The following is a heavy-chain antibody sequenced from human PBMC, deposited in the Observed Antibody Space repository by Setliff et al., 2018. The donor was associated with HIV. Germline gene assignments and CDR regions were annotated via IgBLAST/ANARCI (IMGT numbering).Heavy chain of an antibody. J-gene: IGHJ4*02. CDR3: AYSGRQLRGPYFDF. Sequence: GGSLRLSCSVSGFSFSTYAIHWVRQAPGKGLEYASAINNDGSSTYYADSMKGRFTISRDNSRNIVYLQMSSLRDEDTATYYCAYSGRQLRGPYFDFWGQGTPVTVSS. CDR2: INNDGSST. CDR1: GFSFSTYA. V-gene: IGHV3-64D*09. D-gene: IGHD1-1*01.